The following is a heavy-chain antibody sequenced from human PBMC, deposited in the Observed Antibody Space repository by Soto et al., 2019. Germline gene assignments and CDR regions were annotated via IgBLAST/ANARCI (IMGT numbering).Heavy chain of an antibody. CDR3: ARLGPYASGTYSFRHNRFDP. D-gene: IGHD3-10*01. CDR1: GGSITNYY. Sequence: SETLSLTCTVSGGSITNYYYSWIRQPPGKGLEWIGYIFHTGTTSYNPSLKSRVTLSVDTSQSQFSLKLNSVTAADTAVYYCARLGPYASGTYSFRHNRFDPWGQGTLVTVSS. J-gene: IGHJ5*02. CDR2: IFHTGTT. V-gene: IGHV4-59*08.